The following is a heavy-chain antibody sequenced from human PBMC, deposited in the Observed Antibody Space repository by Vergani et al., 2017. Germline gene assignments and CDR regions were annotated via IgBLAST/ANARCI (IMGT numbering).Heavy chain of an antibody. CDR1: GGTFSSYA. J-gene: IGHJ6*03. Sequence: QVQLVQSGAEVKKPGSSVKVSCKASGGTFSSYAISWVRQAPGQGLEWMGGIITIFGTANYAQKFQGRVTITADESTSTAYMELSSLRSEDTAVYYCARGVSSSWYGHYYYMDVWGKGTTVTVSS. V-gene: IGHV1-69*01. D-gene: IGHD6-13*01. CDR3: ARGVSSSWYGHYYYMDV. CDR2: IITIFGTA.